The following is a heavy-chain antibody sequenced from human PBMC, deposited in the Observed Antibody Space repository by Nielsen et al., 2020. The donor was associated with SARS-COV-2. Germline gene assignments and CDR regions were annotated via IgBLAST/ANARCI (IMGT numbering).Heavy chain of an antibody. CDR1: GGSISSGSYY. D-gene: IGHD2-15*01. CDR3: ARDMVVAPFNWFDP. Sequence: SETLSLTCTVSGGSISSGSYYWSWIRQPAGKGLEWIGLISTSGSSTNYNPSLKSRVTISVDTSKNQFSLKLSSVTAADTAVYYCARDMVVAPFNWFDPWGQGTLVTVSS. CDR2: ISTSGSST. J-gene: IGHJ5*02. V-gene: IGHV4-61*02.